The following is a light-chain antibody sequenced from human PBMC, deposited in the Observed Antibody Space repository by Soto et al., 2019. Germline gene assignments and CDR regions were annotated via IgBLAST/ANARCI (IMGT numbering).Light chain of an antibody. J-gene: IGKJ1*01. CDR1: QSVSSN. V-gene: IGKV3-15*01. Sequence: EIVMTQSPATLSVSPGERGTLSCRASQSVSSNLAWYQQKPGQAPRLLIYGASTRATGIPARFSGSGSGTEFTLTISSLQSEDFAVYYCQQYSNWPPTFGQGTKVEIK. CDR2: GAS. CDR3: QQYSNWPPT.